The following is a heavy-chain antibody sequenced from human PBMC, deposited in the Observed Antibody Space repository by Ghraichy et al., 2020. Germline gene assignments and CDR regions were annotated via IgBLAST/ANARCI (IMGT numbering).Heavy chain of an antibody. D-gene: IGHD3-3*01. V-gene: IGHV4-39*01. CDR1: GGSISSSSYY. CDR3: ARHATNYDFWSGYAYYFDY. CDR2: IYYSGST. J-gene: IGHJ4*02. Sequence: SETLSLTCTVSGGSISSSSYYWGWIRQPPGKGLEWIGSIYYSGSTYYNPSLKSRVTISVDTSKNQFSLKLSSVTAADTAVYYCARHATNYDFWSGYAYYFDYWGQGTLVTVSS.